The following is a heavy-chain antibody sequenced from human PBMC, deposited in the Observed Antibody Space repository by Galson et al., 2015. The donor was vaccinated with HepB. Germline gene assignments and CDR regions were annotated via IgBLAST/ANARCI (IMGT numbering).Heavy chain of an antibody. CDR3: AREVSVGTASRFDP. V-gene: IGHV3-30*04. D-gene: IGHD1-26*01. Sequence: SLRLSCAASGSTFSSFAMHWVRQAPGKGLEWVAVIAYDGKSESYADSVKGRSTISRDNSKSMLFLQMNSLRAEDTAVYYCAREVSVGTASRFDPWGQGTLVTVSS. CDR1: GSTFSSFA. J-gene: IGHJ5*02. CDR2: IAYDGKSE.